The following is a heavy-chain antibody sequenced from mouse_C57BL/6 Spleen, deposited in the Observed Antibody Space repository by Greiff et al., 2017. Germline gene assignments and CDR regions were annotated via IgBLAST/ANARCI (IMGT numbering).Heavy chain of an antibody. CDR3: AREGAMDY. CDR2: ISDGGSYT. V-gene: IGHV5-4*01. CDR1: GFTFSSYA. Sequence: EVQGVESGGGLVKPGGSLKLSCAASGFTFSSYAMSWVRQTPEKRLEWVATISDGGSYTDYPDNVKGRFTISRDNAKNNLYLQMSHLKSEDTAMYYCAREGAMDYWGQGTSVTVSS. J-gene: IGHJ4*01.